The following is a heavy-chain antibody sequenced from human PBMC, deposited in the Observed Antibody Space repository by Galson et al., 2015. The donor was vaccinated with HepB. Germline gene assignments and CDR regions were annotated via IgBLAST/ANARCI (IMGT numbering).Heavy chain of an antibody. Sequence: KASGGTFSSQGISWVRQAPGQGLEWMGGIIPIFGAAKNAQKFQGRVTITADEGTRAAYMELSSLRSDDTAVYYCVRGGEMVRGVITPFAQWGQGTLVTVSS. CDR1: GGTFSSQG. CDR3: VRGGEMVRGVITPFAQ. CDR2: IIPIFGAA. J-gene: IGHJ4*02. V-gene: IGHV1-69*01. D-gene: IGHD3-10*01.